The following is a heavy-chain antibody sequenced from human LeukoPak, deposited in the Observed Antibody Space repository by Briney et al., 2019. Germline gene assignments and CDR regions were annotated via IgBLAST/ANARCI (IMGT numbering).Heavy chain of an antibody. J-gene: IGHJ3*02. CDR3: ARLRPYYYVDFDI. Sequence: SETLSLTCTVFGGSISSYYWSWIRQPPGKGLEWIGYIYYSGSTNYNPSLKSRVTISVDTSKNQFSLKLTSVTAADTAVYYCARLRPYYYVDFDIWGQGTMVTVSS. V-gene: IGHV4-59*08. CDR2: IYYSGST. D-gene: IGHD3-10*02. CDR1: GGSISSYY.